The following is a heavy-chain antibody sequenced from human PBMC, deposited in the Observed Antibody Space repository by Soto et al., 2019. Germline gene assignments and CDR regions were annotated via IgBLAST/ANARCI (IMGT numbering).Heavy chain of an antibody. V-gene: IGHV4-59*08. J-gene: IGHJ4*02. CDR2: IYYTGST. CDR3: ARHSNRNYGLYYFDY. D-gene: IGHD4-4*01. Sequence: LSLTCTVSGGSISSYYWSWIRQPPGKGLEWIGYIYYTGSTNYKPSLKSRVTISVDTSKNQFSLKLSSATAADTAVYYCARHSNRNYGLYYFDYWGLGALVTVSS. CDR1: GGSISSYY.